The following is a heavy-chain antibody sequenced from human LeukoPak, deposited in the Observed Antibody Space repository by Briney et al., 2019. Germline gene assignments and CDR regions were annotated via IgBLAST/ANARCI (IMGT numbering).Heavy chain of an antibody. CDR3: ARSLLGKYYYDSSGSHGWAFDI. J-gene: IGHJ3*02. CDR2: IYHSGST. Sequence: SETLSLTCAVSGGSISSSNSWSWVRQPPGKGLEWIGEIYHSGSTNYNPSLKSRVTISVDKSKNQFSLKLSSVTAADTAVYYCARSLLGKYYYDSSGSHGWAFDIWGQGTMVTVSS. V-gene: IGHV4-4*02. D-gene: IGHD3-22*01. CDR1: GGSISSSNS.